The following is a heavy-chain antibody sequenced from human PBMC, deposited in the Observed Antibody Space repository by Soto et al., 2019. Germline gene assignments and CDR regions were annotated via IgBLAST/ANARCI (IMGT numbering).Heavy chain of an antibody. Sequence: ASVKVSCKASGYTFTSYGISWVRQAPGQGLEWMGWISAYNGNTNYAQKLQGRVTMTTDTSTSTAYMELRSLRSDDPAVYSCARETFRYDSSGYYPIDYWGQGTMVTVYS. CDR2: ISAYNGNT. D-gene: IGHD3-22*01. CDR3: ARETFRYDSSGYYPIDY. V-gene: IGHV1-18*04. CDR1: GYTFTSYG. J-gene: IGHJ4*02.